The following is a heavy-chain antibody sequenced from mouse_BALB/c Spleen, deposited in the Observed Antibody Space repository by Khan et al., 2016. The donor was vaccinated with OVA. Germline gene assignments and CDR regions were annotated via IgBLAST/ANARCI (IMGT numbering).Heavy chain of an antibody. V-gene: IGHV1-7*01. CDR3: ARDRIDY. J-gene: IGHJ2*01. Sequence: LQESGAELAKPGASVKMSCTASGYTFTSYWMHWIKQRPGQGLEWIGYINPTSGYTDYNQKFKDKATLNADKSSSTAYMQLSSLTSDDSAVYYCARDRIDYWGQGTALTVSS. CDR2: INPTSGYT. CDR1: GYTFTSYW.